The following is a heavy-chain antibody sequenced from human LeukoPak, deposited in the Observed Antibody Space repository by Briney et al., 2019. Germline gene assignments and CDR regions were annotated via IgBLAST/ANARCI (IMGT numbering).Heavy chain of an antibody. CDR1: GYTFTSYY. CDR3: ATDYGSSWYKGYYYYGMDV. J-gene: IGHJ6*02. Sequence: ASVKVSCKASGYTFTSYYMHWVRQAPGKGLEWMGGFDPEDGETIYAQKFQGRVTMTEDTSTDTAYMELSSLRSEDTAVYYCATDYGSSWYKGYYYYGMDVWGQGTTVTVSS. D-gene: IGHD6-13*01. CDR2: FDPEDGET. V-gene: IGHV1-24*01.